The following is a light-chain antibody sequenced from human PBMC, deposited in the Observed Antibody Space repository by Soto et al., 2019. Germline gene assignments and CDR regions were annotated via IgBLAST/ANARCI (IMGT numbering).Light chain of an antibody. Sequence: QSVLTQSPSASASLGASVKLTCTLSSGHSSYAIAWHQQQPEKGPRYLMKLNSDGSHNKGDGIPDRFSGSSSGAERYLTISILQSEDEADYYCQTWGTGIRVFGGGTTLTVL. CDR1: SGHSSYA. CDR2: LNSDGSH. V-gene: IGLV4-69*01. J-gene: IGLJ2*01. CDR3: QTWGTGIRV.